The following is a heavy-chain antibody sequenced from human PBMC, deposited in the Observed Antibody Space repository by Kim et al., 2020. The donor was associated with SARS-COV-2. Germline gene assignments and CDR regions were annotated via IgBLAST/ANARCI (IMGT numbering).Heavy chain of an antibody. Sequence: GGSLRLSCAASGFTFSSYEMNWVRQAPGKGLEWVSYISSSGSTIYYADSVKGRFTISRDNAKNSLYLQMNSLRAEDTAVYYCARDPPYGSEGYWGQGTLVTVSS. J-gene: IGHJ4*02. CDR1: GFTFSSYE. CDR3: ARDPPYGSEGY. V-gene: IGHV3-48*03. D-gene: IGHD3-10*01. CDR2: ISSSGSTI.